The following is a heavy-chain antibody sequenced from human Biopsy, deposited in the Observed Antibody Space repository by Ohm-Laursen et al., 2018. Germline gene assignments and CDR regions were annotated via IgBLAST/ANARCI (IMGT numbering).Heavy chain of an antibody. Sequence: SETLSLTCAVYGGPFSGYYWTWIRQPPGKGLEWIGEINHRGSASYNPSLKSRITVLVDTSKNQFSLKLGSVSAADTAVYFCARALDYYDPYYYYAMDVWGQGTSVTVSS. D-gene: IGHD3-16*01. V-gene: IGHV4-34*01. J-gene: IGHJ6*02. CDR1: GGPFSGYY. CDR2: INHRGSA. CDR3: ARALDYYDPYYYYAMDV.